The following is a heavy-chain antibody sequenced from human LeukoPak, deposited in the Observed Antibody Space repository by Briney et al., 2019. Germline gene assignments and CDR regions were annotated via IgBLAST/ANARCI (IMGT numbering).Heavy chain of an antibody. Sequence: GGSLRLSCAASGFSFSTYAMHWVRQAPGRGLEWVAVIWYDGSNKYYADSVKGRFTISRDNSKNTLYLQMNSLRAEDTAVYYCARSDRGYFDYWGQGTLVTVSS. J-gene: IGHJ4*02. CDR2: IWYDGSNK. CDR1: GFSFSTYA. CDR3: ARSDRGYFDY. V-gene: IGHV3-33*01.